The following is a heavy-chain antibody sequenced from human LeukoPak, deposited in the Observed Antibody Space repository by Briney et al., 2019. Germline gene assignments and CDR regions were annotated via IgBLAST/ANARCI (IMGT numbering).Heavy chain of an antibody. Sequence: PPETPSLTCTVSGGSISSGGYYWSWIRQHPGKGLEWIGYIYYSGSTYYNPSLKSRVSISVDTSKNQFSLKLSSVTAADTAVYYCARVRDGYTHTGYFDYWGQGTLVTVSS. CDR1: GGSISSGGYY. CDR3: ARVRDGYTHTGYFDY. J-gene: IGHJ4*02. CDR2: IYYSGST. D-gene: IGHD5-24*01. V-gene: IGHV4-31*03.